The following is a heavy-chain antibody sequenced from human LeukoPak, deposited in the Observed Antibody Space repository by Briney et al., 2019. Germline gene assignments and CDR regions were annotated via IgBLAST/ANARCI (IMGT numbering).Heavy chain of an antibody. CDR2: IYTGGST. CDR3: VMYNYDTSVFDY. J-gene: IGHJ4*02. Sequence: SETLSLTCSVSGGSVGSFSIYYWSWVRQPAGKGLEWIGRIYTGGSTSTSYNPSLKSRVSISVDKSKNHFSLTLRSVTAADTAVYYCVMYNYDTSVFDYWGQGTRVTVSS. V-gene: IGHV4-4*07. D-gene: IGHD1-20*01. CDR1: GGSVGSFSIYY.